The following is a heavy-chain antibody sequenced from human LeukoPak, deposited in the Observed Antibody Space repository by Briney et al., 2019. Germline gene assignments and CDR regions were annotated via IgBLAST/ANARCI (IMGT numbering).Heavy chain of an antibody. CDR2: ISGSGGST. CDR3: AKSPQRIAAAGTGDY. J-gene: IGHJ4*02. Sequence: GGSLRLSCAASGFTFSSYAMSWVRQAPGKGLEWVSGISGSGGSTYYADSVKGRFTISRDNSKNTLYLQMNSLRAEDTAVYYCAKSPQRIAAAGTGDYWGQGTLVTVSS. D-gene: IGHD6-13*01. CDR1: GFTFSSYA. V-gene: IGHV3-23*01.